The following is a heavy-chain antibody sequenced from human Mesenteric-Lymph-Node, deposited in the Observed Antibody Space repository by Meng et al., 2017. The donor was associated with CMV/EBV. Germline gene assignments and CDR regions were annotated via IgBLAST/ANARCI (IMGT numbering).Heavy chain of an antibody. J-gene: IGHJ4*02. Sequence: GESLKISCAASGFSVSNSYMSWVRQAPGKRLEWVSIIYSVGTTYHGDSVKGRFTTSRDTSKNTLYLQMNSLRAEDTAVYYCARGYYYDSSGYYYWGQGTLVTVSS. CDR2: IYSVGTT. V-gene: IGHV3-53*05. CDR1: GFSVSNSY. D-gene: IGHD3-22*01. CDR3: ARGYYYDSSGYYY.